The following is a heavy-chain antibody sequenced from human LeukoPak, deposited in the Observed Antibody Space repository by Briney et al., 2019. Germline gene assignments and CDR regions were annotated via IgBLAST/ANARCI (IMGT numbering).Heavy chain of an antibody. CDR1: GFSSPSHS. D-gene: IGHD3-3*01. Sequence: GGSLRLPCAALGFSSPSHSFHGVPQSQGKGRGGVQYIGTSSSAIYQAKSVKGRFSISRDNAKNSLFLQMDNLRVEDTAVYYCARDRGTFGVVDSWGQGTLVAVSS. J-gene: IGHJ4*02. CDR2: IGTSSSAI. CDR3: ARDRGTFGVVDS. V-gene: IGHV3-48*04.